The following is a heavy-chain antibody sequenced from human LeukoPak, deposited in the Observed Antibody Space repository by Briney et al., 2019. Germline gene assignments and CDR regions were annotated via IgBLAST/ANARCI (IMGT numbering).Heavy chain of an antibody. V-gene: IGHV3-11*01. J-gene: IGHJ4*02. CDR1: GFTFGDYF. Sequence: GGSLRLSCVVSGFTFGDYFMSWIRQAPGEGLEWISYINGPGTTIHYADSVRGRFTISRDNAKSSLYLHLDSLRPEDTAVYFCATSRVFDFWGQGTLVTVSS. CDR3: ATSRVFDF. CDR2: INGPGTTI.